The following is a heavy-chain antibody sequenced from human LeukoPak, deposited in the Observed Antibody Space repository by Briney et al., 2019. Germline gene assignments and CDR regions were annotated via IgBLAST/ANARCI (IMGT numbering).Heavy chain of an antibody. Sequence: SETLSLTCAVYDGSFSGYYWSWIRQPPGKGLEWIGEINHSGSTNYNPSLKSRVTISVDTSKNQFSLKLSSVTAADTAVYYCASPTVDTAMVHPPAYDYWGQGTLVTVSS. CDR2: INHSGST. CDR3: ASPTVDTAMVHPPAYDY. CDR1: DGSFSGYY. D-gene: IGHD5-18*01. V-gene: IGHV4-34*01. J-gene: IGHJ4*02.